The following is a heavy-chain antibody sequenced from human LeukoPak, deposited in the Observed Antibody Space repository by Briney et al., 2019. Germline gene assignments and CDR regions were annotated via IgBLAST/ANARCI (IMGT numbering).Heavy chain of an antibody. J-gene: IGHJ4*02. D-gene: IGHD2-21*01. CDR2: IYYSGST. CDR3: ARVFFYYFDY. CDR1: GGSFSGYY. V-gene: IGHV4-31*11. Sequence: PSETLSLTCAVYGGSFSGYYWSWIRQHPGKGLEWIGYIYYSGSTYYNPSLKSRVTISVDTSKNQFSLKLSSVTAADTAVYYCARVFFYYFDYWGQGTLVTVSS.